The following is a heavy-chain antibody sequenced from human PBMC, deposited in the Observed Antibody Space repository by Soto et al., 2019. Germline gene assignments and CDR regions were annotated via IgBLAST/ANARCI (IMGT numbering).Heavy chain of an antibody. D-gene: IGHD2-15*01. CDR1: GFTFSYG. CDR3: AKLVIGYCSGNTCDDY. J-gene: IGHJ4*02. CDR2: ISYDSSNK. Sequence: GGSLRLTCAASGFTFSYGIHWLRQAPGKGLEWVAYISYDSSNKFYGDSVKGRFTISRDNSKNTQFLQMNSLRAEDTAVYYCAKLVIGYCSGNTCDDYWGQGTLVTVSS. V-gene: IGHV3-30*18.